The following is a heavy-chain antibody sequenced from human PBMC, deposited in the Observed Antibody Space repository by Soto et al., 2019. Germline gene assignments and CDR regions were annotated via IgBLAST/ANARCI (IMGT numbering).Heavy chain of an antibody. CDR1: GFTFSSYA. CDR2: ISGSGGST. CDR3: AKDLGDYDSSGYPISDAFDI. D-gene: IGHD3-22*01. J-gene: IGHJ3*02. Sequence: GGSLRLSCAASGFTFSSYAMSWVRQAPGKGLEWVSAISGSGGSTYYADSVKGRFTISRDNSKNTLYLQMNSLRAEDTAVYYCAKDLGDYDSSGYPISDAFDIWGQGTMVTVSS. V-gene: IGHV3-23*01.